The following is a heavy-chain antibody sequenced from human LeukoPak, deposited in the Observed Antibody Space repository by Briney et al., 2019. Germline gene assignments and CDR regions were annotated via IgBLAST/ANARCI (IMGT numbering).Heavy chain of an antibody. J-gene: IGHJ4*02. CDR2: IYYSGST. CDR3: ARLYLGATPYFDY. CDR1: GGSFSGYY. V-gene: IGHV4-34*01. D-gene: IGHD1-26*01. Sequence: SETLSLTCAVYGGSFSGYYWSWIRQPPGKGPEWIGTIYYSGSTYYNPSLESRVTISVDTSKNQFSLKMSSVTAADTAVYYCARLYLGATPYFDYWGQGTLVTVSS.